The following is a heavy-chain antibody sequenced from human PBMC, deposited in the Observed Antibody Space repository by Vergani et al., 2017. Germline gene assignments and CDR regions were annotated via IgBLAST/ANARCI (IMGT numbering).Heavy chain of an antibody. D-gene: IGHD6-6*01. CDR1: GGTFSSYA. J-gene: IGHJ4*02. CDR2: IIPIFGTA. CDR3: ARWQGGRPLRRQYSSYHFDY. Sequence: QVQLVQSGAEVKKPGSSVKVSCKASGGTFSSYAISWVRQAPGQGLEWMGGIIPIFGTANYAQKFQGRVTITADESTSTAYMELSSLRSEDTAVYYCARWQGGRPLRRQYSSYHFDYWGQGTLVTVSS. V-gene: IGHV1-69*01.